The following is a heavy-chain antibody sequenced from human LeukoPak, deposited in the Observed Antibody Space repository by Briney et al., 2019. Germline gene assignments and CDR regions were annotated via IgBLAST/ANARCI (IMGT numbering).Heavy chain of an antibody. CDR3: ARVVAANNWFDP. D-gene: IGHD2-15*01. CDR1: GFTVSSNY. CDR2: IYSGGST. J-gene: IGHJ5*02. V-gene: IGHV3-53*04. Sequence: GGSLRLSCAASGFTVSSNYMSWVRQAPGKGLEWVSVIYSGGSTYYADSVKGRFTISRHNSKITLYLQMNSLRAEDTAVYYCARVVAANNWFDPWGQGTLVTVSP.